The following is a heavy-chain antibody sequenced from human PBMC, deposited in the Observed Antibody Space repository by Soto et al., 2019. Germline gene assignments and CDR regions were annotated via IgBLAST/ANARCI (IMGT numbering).Heavy chain of an antibody. Sequence: SVKVSCKASGGTFSSYAISWVRQAPGQGLEWMGGIIPIFGTANYAQKFQGRVTITADESTSTAYMEPSSLRSEDTAVYYCARVSQDCISTSCYFDYWGQGTLVTVSS. CDR1: GGTFSSYA. CDR3: ARVSQDCISTSCYFDY. D-gene: IGHD2-2*01. J-gene: IGHJ4*02. CDR2: IIPIFGTA. V-gene: IGHV1-69*13.